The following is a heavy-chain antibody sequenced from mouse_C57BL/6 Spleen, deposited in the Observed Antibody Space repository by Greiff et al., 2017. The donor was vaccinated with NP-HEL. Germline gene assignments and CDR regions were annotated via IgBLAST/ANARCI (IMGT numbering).Heavy chain of an antibody. V-gene: IGHV1-64*01. CDR3: ASSDYHFDY. CDR1: GYTFTSYW. Sequence: QVQLQQPGAELVRPGTSVKLSCKASGYTFTSYWMHWVKQRPGQGLEWIGMIHPNSGSTNYNEKFKSKATLTVDKSSSTAYMQLSSLTSEDSAVYYCASSDYHFDYWGQGTTLTVSS. J-gene: IGHJ2*01. CDR2: IHPNSGST. D-gene: IGHD5-5*01.